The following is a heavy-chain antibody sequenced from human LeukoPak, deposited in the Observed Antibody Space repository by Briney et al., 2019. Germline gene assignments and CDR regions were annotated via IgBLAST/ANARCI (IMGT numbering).Heavy chain of an antibody. D-gene: IGHD2-2*02. CDR3: AKVGCSSTSCYIGHFDY. CDR1: GFTFSNYG. Sequence: GGSLRLSCAASGFTFSNYGMHWVRQAPGKGLEWVAFIRYDGSNKYYADSVKGRFTISRDNSKNTLYLQMNSLRAEDTAVYYCAKVGCSSTSCYIGHFDYWGQGTLVTVSS. CDR2: IRYDGSNK. J-gene: IGHJ4*02. V-gene: IGHV3-30*02.